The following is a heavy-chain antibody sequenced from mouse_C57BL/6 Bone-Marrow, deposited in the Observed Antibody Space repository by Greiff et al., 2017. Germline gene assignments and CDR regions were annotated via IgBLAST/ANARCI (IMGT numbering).Heavy chain of an antibody. CDR1: GYAFTNYL. V-gene: IGHV1-54*01. D-gene: IGHD2-5*01. J-gene: IGHJ2*01. Sequence: VQLQESGAELVRPGTSVKVSCKASGYAFTNYLIEWVKQRPGQGLEWIGVINPGSGGTNYNEKFKGKATLTADKSSSTAYMQLSSLTSEDSAVYFCARPAYYSNVFDYWGQGTTLTVSS. CDR2: INPGSGGT. CDR3: ARPAYYSNVFDY.